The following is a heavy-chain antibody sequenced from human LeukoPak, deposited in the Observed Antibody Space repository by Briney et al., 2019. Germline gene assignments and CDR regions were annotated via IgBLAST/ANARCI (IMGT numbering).Heavy chain of an antibody. J-gene: IGHJ5*02. V-gene: IGHV3-23*01. Sequence: PGGSLTLSCAASGFPYNNYAMSWLRQAPGKGLVGVSAILGSGRSAYCADSVKGRPTISRDNYKNSLFLQMNSLRGEDRALYYCSKWGDYDVLTGYYDSDLWGQGTLVTVPA. CDR2: ILGSGRSA. D-gene: IGHD3-9*01. CDR1: GFPYNNYA. CDR3: SKWGDYDVLTGYYDSDL.